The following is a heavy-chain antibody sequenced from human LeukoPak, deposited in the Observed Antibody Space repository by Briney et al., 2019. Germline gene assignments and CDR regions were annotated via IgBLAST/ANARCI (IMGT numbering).Heavy chain of an antibody. J-gene: IGHJ4*02. CDR1: GDSISSTNW. CDR3: ARGYGPGY. D-gene: IGHD4-17*01. Sequence: SGTLSLTCAVSGDSISSTNWWNWVRQPPGKGLEWIGEIDHRGNTNYNPSLKSRVSISADKSKNQFSLKLSSVTAADTVVYYCARGYGPGYWGQGTLVTVSA. V-gene: IGHV4-4*02. CDR2: IDHRGNT.